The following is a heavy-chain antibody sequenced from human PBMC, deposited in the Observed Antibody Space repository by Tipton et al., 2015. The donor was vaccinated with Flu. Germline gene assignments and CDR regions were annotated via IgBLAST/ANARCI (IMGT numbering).Heavy chain of an antibody. CDR2: ISDSGGA. D-gene: IGHD6-19*01. CDR3: ARALYSTGWIWEF. V-gene: IGHV4-39*07. J-gene: IGHJ4*02. CDR1: GGSISSSAYY. Sequence: TLSLTCTVSGGSISSSAYYWGWIRQTPGKGLEWIGSISDSGGAYYSPSLKSRATISVDTSKNQFSLKLSSVTAADTAVYYCARALYSTGWIWEFWGQGTLVTVSS.